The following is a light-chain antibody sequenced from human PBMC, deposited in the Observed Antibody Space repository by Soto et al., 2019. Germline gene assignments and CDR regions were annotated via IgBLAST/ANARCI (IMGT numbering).Light chain of an antibody. V-gene: IGLV2-14*01. Sequence: QSALTQPASGSGSPGQSIAISCTGTSSDVGGYDYVSWYQQHPGKAPKVMIYDVSNRPSGVSNRFSGSKSDNTASLTISGLQAEDEADYYCSSYTSSSTYVFGTGTKVTVL. CDR2: DVS. CDR1: SSDVGGYDY. J-gene: IGLJ1*01. CDR3: SSYTSSSTYV.